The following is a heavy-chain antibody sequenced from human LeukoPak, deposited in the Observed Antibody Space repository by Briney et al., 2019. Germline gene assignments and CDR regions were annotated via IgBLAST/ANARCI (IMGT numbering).Heavy chain of an antibody. CDR2: IWHDGINK. V-gene: IGHV3-33*01. CDR1: GFTFRTFG. Sequence: GGSLRLSCAASGFTFRTFGMHWVRQAPGKGLEWGALIWHDGINKYCADSVKGRFTISRDNCKNTLYLQKNSLSAEDTAVYYCARDYYDSSGQLHAGAHAFDIWGQGTMVTVSS. CDR3: ARDYYDSSGQLHAGAHAFDI. D-gene: IGHD3-22*01. J-gene: IGHJ3*02.